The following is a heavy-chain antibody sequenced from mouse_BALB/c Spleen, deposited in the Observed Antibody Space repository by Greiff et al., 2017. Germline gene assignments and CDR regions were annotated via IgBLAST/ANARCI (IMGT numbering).Heavy chain of an antibody. Sequence: EVKLVESGAGLVKPGGSLKLSCAASGFAFSSYDMSWVRQTPKKRLEWVAYISSGGGSTYYPDTVKGRFTISRDNAKNTLYLQMSSLKSEDTAMYYCANYALAWFAYWGQGTLVTVSA. CDR1: GFAFSSYD. CDR3: ANYALAWFAY. V-gene: IGHV5-12-1*01. D-gene: IGHD1-1*02. CDR2: ISSGGGST. J-gene: IGHJ3*01.